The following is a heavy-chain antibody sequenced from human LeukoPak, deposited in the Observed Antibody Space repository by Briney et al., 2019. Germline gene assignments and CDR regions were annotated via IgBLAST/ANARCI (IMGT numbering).Heavy chain of an antibody. Sequence: GSSVQVSCKGSGGTFSSYGISWVRQAPGQGLGWMGEIIPIFGTTNYAQKFQGTVTITADESTSTTYMQLTSLRSRDTAVYYCARGIAAAVKGTPAFDIWGQGTMVTVSS. CDR1: GGTFSSYG. CDR2: IIPIFGTT. D-gene: IGHD6-13*01. CDR3: ARGIAAAVKGTPAFDI. J-gene: IGHJ3*02. V-gene: IGHV1-69*01.